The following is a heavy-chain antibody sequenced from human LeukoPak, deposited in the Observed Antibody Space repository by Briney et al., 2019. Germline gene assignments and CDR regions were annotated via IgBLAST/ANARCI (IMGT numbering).Heavy chain of an antibody. CDR2: ISWNSGNI. J-gene: IGHJ4*02. CDR1: GFTFDDYA. D-gene: IGHD5-24*01. Sequence: GGSLRLSCTASGFTFDDYAMHWVRQAPGKGLEWVSGISWNSGNIGYADSVKGRFTVSRDNSLNTLHLQMNSLKTEDTAVYYCAREFGHNRWYFDYWGQGALVTVSS. V-gene: IGHV3-9*01. CDR3: AREFGHNRWYFDY.